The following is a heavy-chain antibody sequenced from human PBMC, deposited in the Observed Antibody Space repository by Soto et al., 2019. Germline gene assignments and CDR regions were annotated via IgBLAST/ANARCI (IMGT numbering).Heavy chain of an antibody. CDR3: ARASYCYDSSGYYYAG. CDR1: GGTFSSYA. CDR2: IIPSFGTA. V-gene: IGHV1-69*12. D-gene: IGHD3-22*01. Sequence: QVQLVQSGAEVKKPGSSVNVSCKASGGTFSSYAISWVRQAPGQGLEWMGGIIPSFGTANYAQKFQGRVTITADESTRKDYMELSRLRSEETAVYYCARASYCYDSSGYYYAGWGQGTLVTVSS. J-gene: IGHJ4*02.